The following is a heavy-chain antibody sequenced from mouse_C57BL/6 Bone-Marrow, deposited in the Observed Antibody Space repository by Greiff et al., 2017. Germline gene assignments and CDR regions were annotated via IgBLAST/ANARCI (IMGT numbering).Heavy chain of an antibody. J-gene: IGHJ2*01. CDR3: TTDSSGYYWDY. CDR1: GYNIKDDY. Sequence: EVQLQQSGAELVRPGASVKLSCTASGYNIKDDYMHWVKQRPEQGLEWIGWFDPENGDTEYASKFQGKATITADTSSNTAYLQLSSLTSEDTAVYYCTTDSSGYYWDYWGQGTTLTVSS. V-gene: IGHV14-4*01. D-gene: IGHD3-2*02. CDR2: FDPENGDT.